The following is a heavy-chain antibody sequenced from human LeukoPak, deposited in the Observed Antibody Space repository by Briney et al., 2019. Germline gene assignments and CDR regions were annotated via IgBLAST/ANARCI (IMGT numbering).Heavy chain of an antibody. CDR2: IYCSGSTSCGST. V-gene: IGHV4-4*08. CDR1: GASIFGQY. Sequence: SETLSLTCTVSGASIFGQYWSWIRRPPGKELEWIGYIYCSGSTSCGSTSYNPSLKSRVTISVDKNQLSLRLTSVTAADTAVYYCARDLISEYSRSHSHFDPWGQGTLVTVSS. J-gene: IGHJ5*02. CDR3: ARDLISEYSRSHSHFDP. D-gene: IGHD5-12*01.